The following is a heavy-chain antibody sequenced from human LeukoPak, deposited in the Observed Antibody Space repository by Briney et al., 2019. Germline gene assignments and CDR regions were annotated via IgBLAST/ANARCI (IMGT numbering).Heavy chain of an antibody. V-gene: IGHV4-39*01. J-gene: IGHJ4*02. CDR1: GGSISSSSYY. Sequence: SETLSLTCTVSGGSISSSSYYWGWIRQPPGKGLEWIGSIYYSGSTYYNPSLKSRVTISVDTSKNQFSLKLSSVTAADTAVYYCAKQGSGWSRADCWGQGTLVTVSS. CDR2: IYYSGST. CDR3: AKQGSGWSRADC. D-gene: IGHD6-19*01.